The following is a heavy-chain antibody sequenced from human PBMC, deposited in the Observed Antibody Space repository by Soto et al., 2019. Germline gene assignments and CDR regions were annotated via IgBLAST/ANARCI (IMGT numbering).Heavy chain of an antibody. CDR1: GFTFSSYG. V-gene: IGHV3-33*01. Sequence: GGSLRLSCAASGFTFSSYGMHWVRQAPGKGLEWVAVIWYDGSNKYYADSVKGRFTISRDNSKNTLYLQMNSLRAEDTAVYYCARGDSSSWYYRNLDYWGQGTLVTVSS. CDR3: ARGDSSSWYYRNLDY. CDR2: IWYDGSNK. D-gene: IGHD6-13*01. J-gene: IGHJ4*02.